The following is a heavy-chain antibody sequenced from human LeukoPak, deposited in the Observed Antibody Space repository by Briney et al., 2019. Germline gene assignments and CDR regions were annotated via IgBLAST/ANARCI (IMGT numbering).Heavy chain of an antibody. CDR3: ARVGLELQEGVDY. D-gene: IGHD1-7*01. J-gene: IGHJ4*02. CDR2: ISSSSSTI. CDR1: GFTFSSYS. V-gene: IGHV3-48*01. Sequence: GGSLRLSCAASGFTFSSYSMNWVRQAPGKGLEWVSYISSSSSTIYYADSVKGRFTISRDNAKNSLYLQMNSLRAEDTAVYYCARVGLELQEGVDYWGQGTLVTVSS.